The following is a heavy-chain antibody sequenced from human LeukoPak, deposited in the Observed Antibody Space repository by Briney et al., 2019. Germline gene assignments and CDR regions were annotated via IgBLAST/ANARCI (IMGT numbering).Heavy chain of an antibody. J-gene: IGHJ4*02. CDR1: GGSISSYY. CDR3: ASRTGIAAAGN. V-gene: IGHV4-59*12. Sequence: SETLSLTCTVSGGSISSYYWSWIRQPPGKGLEWIGEIYHSGSTNYNPSLKSRVTISVDKSKNQFSLKLSSVTAADTAVYYCASRTGIAAAGNWGQGTLVTVSS. D-gene: IGHD6-13*01. CDR2: IYHSGST.